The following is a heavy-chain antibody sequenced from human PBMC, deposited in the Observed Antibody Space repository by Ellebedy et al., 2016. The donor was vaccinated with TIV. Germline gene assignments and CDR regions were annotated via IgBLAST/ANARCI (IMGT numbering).Heavy chain of an antibody. CDR1: GGPFLGYY. D-gene: IGHD3-22*01. CDR3: ARGPSDGTGYYYPH. Sequence: SETLSLXXTVHGGPFLGYYWSWIRQSPGKGLQWIGEINPSGGTNYTTSLKSRLLMSIDTSKRQISLRLNSVTGADTALYFCARGPSDGTGYYYPHWGQGTLVIVSS. CDR2: INPSGGT. J-gene: IGHJ4*02. V-gene: IGHV4-34*10.